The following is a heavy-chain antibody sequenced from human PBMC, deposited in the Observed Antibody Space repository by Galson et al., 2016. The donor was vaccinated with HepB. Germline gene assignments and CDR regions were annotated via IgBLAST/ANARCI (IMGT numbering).Heavy chain of an antibody. D-gene: IGHD3-16*01. CDR2: IYTTGST. Sequence: PLSLTCTVSGDSITSDSYYYWSWIRQPVGKGLEWVGLIYTTGSTNYNPSLKSRVTISLDTSKNQFSLELRSVTAADTAIYYCARELGSWGQGTLVTVPS. V-gene: IGHV4-61*02. J-gene: IGHJ5*02. CDR3: ARELGS. CDR1: GDSITSDSYYY.